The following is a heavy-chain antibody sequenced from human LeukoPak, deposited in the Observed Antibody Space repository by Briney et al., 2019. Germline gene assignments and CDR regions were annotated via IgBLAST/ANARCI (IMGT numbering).Heavy chain of an antibody. D-gene: IGHD6-13*01. J-gene: IGHJ4*02. V-gene: IGHV3-7*03. CDR3: ARSLPYGTTWYGRSDF. CDR2: IRQDGDTK. Sequence: QPGGSLRLSCAASGFPFNAYWMTWVRQAPGKGLEWVANIRQDGDTKYYVDSVKGRFTISRDNAMNSLYLQMSSLRAEDTAIYYCARSLPYGTTWYGRSDFWGQGTLVTVSS. CDR1: GFPFNAYW.